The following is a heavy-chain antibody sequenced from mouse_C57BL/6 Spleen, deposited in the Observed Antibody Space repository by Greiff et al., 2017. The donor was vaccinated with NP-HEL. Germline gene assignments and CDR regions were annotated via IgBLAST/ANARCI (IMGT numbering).Heavy chain of an antibody. CDR3: ARSANWDCFDY. J-gene: IGHJ2*01. Sequence: VQLQQSGAELAKPGASVKLSCKASGYTFTSYWMHWVKQRPGQGLEWIGYINPSSGYTKYNQKFKDKATLTADKSSSTAYMQLSSLTYEDSAGYSCARSANWDCFDYWGQCTTLTVSS. D-gene: IGHD4-1*01. CDR1: GYTFTSYW. CDR2: INPSSGYT. V-gene: IGHV1-7*01.